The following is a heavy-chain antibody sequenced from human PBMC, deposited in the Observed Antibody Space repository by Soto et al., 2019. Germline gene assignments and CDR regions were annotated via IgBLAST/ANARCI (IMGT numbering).Heavy chain of an antibody. J-gene: IGHJ3*02. CDR2: ISSSSSTI. CDR3: ARDFRGRLGTDGVGAMFGHTRDAFDI. V-gene: IGHV3-48*02. Sequence: EVQLVESGGGLVQPGGSLRLSCAASGFTFSSYSMNWVRQAPGKGLEWVSYISSSSSTIYYADSVKGRFTISRDNAKNSLYLQMNSLRDEDTAVYYCARDFRGRLGTDGVGAMFGHTRDAFDIWGQGTMVTVSS. D-gene: IGHD1-26*01. CDR1: GFTFSSYS.